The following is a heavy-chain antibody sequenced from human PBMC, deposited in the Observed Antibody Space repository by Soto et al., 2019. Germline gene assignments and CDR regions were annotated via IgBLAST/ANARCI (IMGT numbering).Heavy chain of an antibody. D-gene: IGHD3-22*01. CDR2: SHYSGST. V-gene: IGHV4-39*01. CDR1: GDSISSSSYY. J-gene: IGHJ1*01. CDR3: ARHHYDESSGSYSHFQH. Sequence: QLQLQESGPGLVKPSETLSLTCTVSGDSISSSSYYWGWIRQPPGKGLEWIGSSHYSGSTYYKSSLKSRVTISVDTSKNQFSLKLSSVTASDTAVYYCARHHYDESSGSYSHFQHWGQGTLVTVSS.